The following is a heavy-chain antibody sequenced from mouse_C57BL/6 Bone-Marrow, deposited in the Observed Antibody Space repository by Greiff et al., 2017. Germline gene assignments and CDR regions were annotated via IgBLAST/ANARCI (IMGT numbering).Heavy chain of an antibody. CDR1: GYTFTSYW. Sequence: VQLQQPGAELVMPGASVKLSCKASGYTFTSYWMHWVKQRPGKGLEWIGEIDPSDSYTNYNQKFKGKSTLTVDKSSSTAYMQLSSLTSADSAVYYCATYYGQGSWFAYWGQGTLVTVSA. J-gene: IGHJ3*01. CDR2: IDPSDSYT. CDR3: ATYYGQGSWFAY. V-gene: IGHV1-69*01. D-gene: IGHD2-10*01.